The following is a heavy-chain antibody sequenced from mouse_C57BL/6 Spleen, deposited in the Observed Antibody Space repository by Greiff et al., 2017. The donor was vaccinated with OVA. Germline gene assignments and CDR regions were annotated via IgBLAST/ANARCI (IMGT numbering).Heavy chain of an antibody. V-gene: IGHV5-2*03. CDR3: ARHEKGSGSFAY. Sequence: EVKLVESGGGLVQPGESLKLSCESNEYEFPSHDMSWVRKTPETRLELVAAINSDGGSTYYPDTMERRFIISRDTTKKTLYLQMSSLRSEDTALYYCARHEKGSGSFAYWGQGTLVTVSA. D-gene: IGHD3-2*02. CDR1: EYEFPSHD. CDR2: INSDGGST. J-gene: IGHJ3*01.